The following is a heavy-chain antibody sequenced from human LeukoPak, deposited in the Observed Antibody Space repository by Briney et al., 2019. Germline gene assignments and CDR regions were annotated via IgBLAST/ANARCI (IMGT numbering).Heavy chain of an antibody. V-gene: IGHV4-59*12. CDR3: AKGARIAARRGLFDP. CDR2: IHYSGST. CDR1: GVSISSYY. J-gene: IGHJ5*02. Sequence: NTSETLSPTCTVSGVSISSYYWSWIRQPPGKGLEWIGYIHYSGSTNYNPSLKSRITISVATSKNQFSLKLSSVTAADTAVYYCAKGARIAARRGLFDPWGQGTLVTVSS. D-gene: IGHD6-6*01.